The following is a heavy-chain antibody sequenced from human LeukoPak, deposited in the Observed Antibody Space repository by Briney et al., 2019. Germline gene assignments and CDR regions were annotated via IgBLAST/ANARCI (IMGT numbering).Heavy chain of an antibody. Sequence: GASVKVSCKASGYTFTSYYMHRVRQAPGQGLEWMGIINPSGGSTSYAQKFQGRVTMTRDTSTSTVYMELSSLRSEDTAVYYCARDRSQLVRQGEMGWFDPWGQGTLVTVSS. CDR1: GYTFTSYY. V-gene: IGHV1-46*01. CDR2: INPSGGST. CDR3: ARDRSQLVRQGEMGWFDP. D-gene: IGHD6-6*01. J-gene: IGHJ5*02.